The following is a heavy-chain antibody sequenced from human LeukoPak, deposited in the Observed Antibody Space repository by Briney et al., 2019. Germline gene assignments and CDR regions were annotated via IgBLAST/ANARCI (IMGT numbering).Heavy chain of an antibody. CDR3: ARLNEGRAYGVYRKDY. J-gene: IGHJ4*02. CDR2: ISYSGTT. D-gene: IGHD4-17*01. CDR1: GDSISSSRYY. Sequence: PSETLSLTCTVSGDSISSSRYYGGWIRQPPGKGLEWIGAISYSGTTYYTPSLKSRVTISVDTSRNQFSLKLSSVTAADTAVYYCARLNEGRAYGVYRKDYWGQGTLVTVSS. V-gene: IGHV4-39*01.